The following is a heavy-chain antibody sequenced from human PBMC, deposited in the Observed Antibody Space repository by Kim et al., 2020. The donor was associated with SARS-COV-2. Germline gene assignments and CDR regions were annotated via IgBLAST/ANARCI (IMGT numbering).Heavy chain of an antibody. CDR3: ARTTYYYGSGSYYPFDY. V-gene: IGHV1-69*01. J-gene: IGHJ4*02. D-gene: IGHD3-10*01. Sequence: FQGRVTITADESTSTAYMELSSLRSEDTAVYYCARTTYYYGSGSYYPFDYWGQGTLVTVSS.